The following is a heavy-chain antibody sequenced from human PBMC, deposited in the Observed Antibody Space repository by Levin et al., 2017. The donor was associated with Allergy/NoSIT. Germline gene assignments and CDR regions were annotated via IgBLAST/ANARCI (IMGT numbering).Heavy chain of an antibody. CDR1: GYTFNRFE. CDR3: ARGLTHCSGDTRYSLYGVDV. D-gene: IGHD2-15*01. V-gene: IGHV1-8*01. CDR2: MHPNSGIA. Sequence: ASVKVSCKASGYTFNRFEIIWVRQAPGQGLEWMGWMHPNSGIADYAQNFQGRVTMTRDTSISTAYLEVSSLRSEDTAIYYCARGLTHCSGDTRYSLYGVDVWGQGTTVTGSS. J-gene: IGHJ6*02.